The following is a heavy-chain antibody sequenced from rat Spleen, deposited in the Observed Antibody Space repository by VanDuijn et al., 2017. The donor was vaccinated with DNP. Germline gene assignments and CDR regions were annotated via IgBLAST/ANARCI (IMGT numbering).Heavy chain of an antibody. CDR3: TSILRIITNYVMDA. Sequence: QVQLKESGPGLVQPSQTLSLTCTVSGFSLTSYHVSWVRQPPGKGLEWMGVIWTGGSTAYNSLLKSRLSISRDTSKNQVFLKMDSLQTDDTGTYYCTSILRIITNYVMDAWGQGASVTVSS. CDR2: IWTGGST. V-gene: IGHV2-43*01. CDR1: GFSLTSYH. J-gene: IGHJ4*01. D-gene: IGHD1-6*01.